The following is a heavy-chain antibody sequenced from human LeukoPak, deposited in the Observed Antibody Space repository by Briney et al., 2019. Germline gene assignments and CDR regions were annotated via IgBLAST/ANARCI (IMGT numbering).Heavy chain of an antibody. CDR3: ARDYYDSSGCIDF. D-gene: IGHD3-22*01. J-gene: IGHJ4*02. V-gene: IGHV3-11*01. Sequence: GGSLRLSRAASGFSLSDYYMTWIRQAPGEGLEWLSYISRSGSSIYYADSVKGRFTISRDNAKNSLYLQMNSLRAEDTAVYYCARDYYDSSGCIDFWGQGTLVTVSS. CDR1: GFSLSDYY. CDR2: ISRSGSSI.